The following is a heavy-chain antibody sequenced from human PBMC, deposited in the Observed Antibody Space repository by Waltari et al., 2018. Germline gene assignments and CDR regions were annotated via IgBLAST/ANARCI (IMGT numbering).Heavy chain of an antibody. CDR1: RGSISTYY. J-gene: IGHJ6*03. CDR2: VNSSGTT. CDR3: ASSRVTARFYYYYMDV. V-gene: IGHV4-59*01. Sequence: QVQLQESASGLHTPSAPLSLTGAVSRGSISTYYWSWNRQPPGKGLEWIGHVNSSGTTKYDPSLESRVTISLATSKNQFSLNLSSVTAADTAVYYCASSRVTARFYYYYMDVLGRGTTVAVSS. D-gene: IGHD5-18*01.